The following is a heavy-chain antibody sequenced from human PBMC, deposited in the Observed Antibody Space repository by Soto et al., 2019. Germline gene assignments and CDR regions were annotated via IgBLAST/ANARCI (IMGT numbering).Heavy chain of an antibody. V-gene: IGHV1-18*01. Sequence: ASVKVSCKASGYTFTSYGISWVRQAPGQGLEWMGWISAYNGNTNYAQKLQGRVTMTTDTSTSTAYMELRSLRSDDTAVYYCARDASAVHYYDSSGYYLPAYYFDYWGQGTLVTVSS. CDR3: ARDASAVHYYDSSGYYLPAYYFDY. D-gene: IGHD3-22*01. CDR2: ISAYNGNT. J-gene: IGHJ4*02. CDR1: GYTFTSYG.